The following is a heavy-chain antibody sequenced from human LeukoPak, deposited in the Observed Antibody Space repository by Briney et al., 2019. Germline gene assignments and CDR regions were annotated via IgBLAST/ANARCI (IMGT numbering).Heavy chain of an antibody. D-gene: IGHD1-20*01. CDR1: GFTFSSHA. CDR2: ITASGATT. J-gene: IGHJ4*02. Sequence: AGGSLRLSCAASGFTFSSHALSWVRQAPGKGLEWVSTITASGATTYYADFVRGRFTISRDNSKNTLYLQMNSLRAGDTALYYCARLYNWNEGFDYWGQGTLVTVSS. CDR3: ARLYNWNEGFDY. V-gene: IGHV3-23*01.